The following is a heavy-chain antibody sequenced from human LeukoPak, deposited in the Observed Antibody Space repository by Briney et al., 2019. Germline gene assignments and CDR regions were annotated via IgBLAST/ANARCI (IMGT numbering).Heavy chain of an antibody. Sequence: SETLSLTCTVSGGSISSYYWSWIRQPPGKGLEWIGYIYYSGSTNYNSSLKSRVTISVDTSKNQFSLKLSSVTAADTAVYYCARNLDAGRLLNYYYYGMDVWGQGTTVTVSS. D-gene: IGHD6-25*01. CDR1: GGSISSYY. CDR3: ARNLDAGRLLNYYYYGMDV. J-gene: IGHJ6*02. CDR2: IYYSGST. V-gene: IGHV4-59*08.